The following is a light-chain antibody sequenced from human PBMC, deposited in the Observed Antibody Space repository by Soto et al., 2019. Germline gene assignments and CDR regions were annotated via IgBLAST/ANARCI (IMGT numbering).Light chain of an antibody. CDR1: QSVSSN. CDR3: QQYNNWPRT. Sequence: EIVMTQSPATLSVSPGERATLSCRASQSVSSNLAWYQQKPGQAPRLLIYGASSRATGVPDRFSGGGSGTDFTLTISRLEPEDFAVYYCQQYNNWPRTFGQGTKGDIK. CDR2: GAS. J-gene: IGKJ1*01. V-gene: IGKV3D-15*01.